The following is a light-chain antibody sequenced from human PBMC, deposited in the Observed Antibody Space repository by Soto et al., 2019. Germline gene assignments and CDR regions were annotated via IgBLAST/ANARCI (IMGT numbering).Light chain of an antibody. CDR3: QQYNSYSWT. J-gene: IGKJ1*01. Sequence: IVLTQSPATLSLSPGKRASLSCRASQNISNYLIWYQQKPGQAPRLLIYGASTRATGIPARFSGSGSGTEFTLTISSLQPDDFATYYCQQYNSYSWTFGQGTKVDI. V-gene: IGKV3-15*01. CDR2: GAS. CDR1: QNISNY.